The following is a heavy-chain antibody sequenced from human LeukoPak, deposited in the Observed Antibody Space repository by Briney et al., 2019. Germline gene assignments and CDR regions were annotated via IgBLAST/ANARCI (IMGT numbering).Heavy chain of an antibody. CDR3: AKTVVSGGWNYFDY. Sequence: GGSLRLSCAASGFTFSSYWMHWVRQAPGKGLVWVSRINSDGSGTSYADSVKGRFTISRDNAKNTLYLQMNNLRADDTAVYYCAKTVVSGGWNYFDYWGQGTLVTASS. D-gene: IGHD2-15*01. J-gene: IGHJ4*02. CDR1: GFTFSSYW. CDR2: INSDGSGT. V-gene: IGHV3-74*01.